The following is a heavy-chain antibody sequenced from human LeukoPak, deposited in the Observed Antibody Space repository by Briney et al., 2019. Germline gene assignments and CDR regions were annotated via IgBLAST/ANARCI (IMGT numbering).Heavy chain of an antibody. D-gene: IGHD3/OR15-3a*01. CDR2: ISSSSNFI. V-gene: IGHV3-21*04. CDR3: ARRGHDAFDI. Sequence: PGGSLRLSCAASGFTFSIYSMNWVRQAPGKGLEWVSSISSSSNFIYYADSVKGRFTISRDNAKNSLYLQMNSLRAEDTAVYYCARRGHDAFDIWGQGTMVTVSS. CDR1: GFTFSIYS. J-gene: IGHJ3*02.